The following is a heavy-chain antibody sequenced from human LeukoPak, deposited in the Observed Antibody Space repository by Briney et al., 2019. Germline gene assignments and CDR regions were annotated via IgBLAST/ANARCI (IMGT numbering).Heavy chain of an antibody. D-gene: IGHD6-13*01. J-gene: IGHJ6*03. CDR1: GYTFTIYY. Sequence: ASVKVSCKSSGYTFTIYYMHWVRQAPGQGLEWMGIINPSGGSTSYAQKFQGRVTMTRDMSTSTVYMELSSLRSEDAAVYYCARDSEQQLVGYYYYYYMDVWGKGTTVTVSS. V-gene: IGHV1-46*01. CDR2: INPSGGST. CDR3: ARDSEQQLVGYYYYYYMDV.